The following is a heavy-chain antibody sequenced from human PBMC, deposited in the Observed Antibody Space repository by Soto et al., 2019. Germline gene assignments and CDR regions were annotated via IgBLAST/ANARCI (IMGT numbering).Heavy chain of an antibody. V-gene: IGHV3-30-3*01. Sequence: QVQLVESGGGVVQPGRSLRLSCAASGFTFSSYAMHWVRQAPGKGLEWVAVISYDGSNKYYADSVKGRFTISRDNCKNTLYLQMNSPRAEDTAAYYCARALYNWNDGYYYGMDVCGQGTTVTVCS. CDR3: ARALYNWNDGYYYGMDV. D-gene: IGHD1-1*01. CDR2: ISYDGSNK. J-gene: IGHJ6*02. CDR1: GFTFSSYA.